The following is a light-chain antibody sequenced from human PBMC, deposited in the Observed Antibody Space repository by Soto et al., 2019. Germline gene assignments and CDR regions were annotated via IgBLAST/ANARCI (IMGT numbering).Light chain of an antibody. J-gene: IGKJ2*01. CDR1: QSVSTY. V-gene: IGKV3-11*01. CDR2: DAS. Sequence: IVLAQSPATLSWRPGERATLACRASQSVSTYLAWYQQRPGQALRLLIYDASNRATGIPARFSGSGSGTDFTLTIRRLDPEDFAIYYCQQRSGWYPFGQATKVDIK. CDR3: QQRSGWYP.